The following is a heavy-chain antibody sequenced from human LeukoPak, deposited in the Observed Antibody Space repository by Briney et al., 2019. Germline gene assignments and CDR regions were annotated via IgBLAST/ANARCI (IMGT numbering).Heavy chain of an antibody. CDR3: AELGITMIGGA. J-gene: IGHJ6*04. D-gene: IGHD3-10*02. CDR2: IKQDGTEK. V-gene: IGHV3-7*01. Sequence: PGGSLRLSCAASGFTFTTYWMSWVRQAPGKGLEWVANIKQDGTEKYYVDSVKGRFTISRDNARNSLYLQMNSLRAEDTAVYYCAELGITMIGGAWGKGTTVTISS. CDR1: GFTFTTYW.